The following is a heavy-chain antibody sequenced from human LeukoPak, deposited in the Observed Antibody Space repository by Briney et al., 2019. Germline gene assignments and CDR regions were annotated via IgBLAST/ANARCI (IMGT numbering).Heavy chain of an antibody. J-gene: IGHJ4*02. CDR2: VYYSGGDT. CDR1: GFAFNTFA. Sequence: GGSLRLSCAASGFAFNTFAMSWVRQAPGKGLEWVSTVYYSGGDTYSADSVKGRFTISRDNSRNMLYLQMNSLRADDTAVYYCAKANSYDFWSGYYSPFDYWGQGTLVTVSS. V-gene: IGHV3-23*01. CDR3: AKANSYDFWSGYYSPFDY. D-gene: IGHD3-3*01.